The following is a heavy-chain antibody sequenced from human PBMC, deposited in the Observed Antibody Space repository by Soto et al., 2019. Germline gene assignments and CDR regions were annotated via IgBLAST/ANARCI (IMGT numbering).Heavy chain of an antibody. D-gene: IGHD3-16*02. CDR3: VISRGHRNWIDP. Sequence: NLSLTCTVYDGSISSGDYYWSWIRQAPGTGLEWMGYSYYSGSTYDNPSLKSRVTISVDTSNTPFSLKLSSVTVADTAVFFFVISRGHRNWIDPWGQGTLVTVS. CDR2: SYYSGST. V-gene: IGHV4-30-4*01. CDR1: DGSISSGDYY. J-gene: IGHJ5*02.